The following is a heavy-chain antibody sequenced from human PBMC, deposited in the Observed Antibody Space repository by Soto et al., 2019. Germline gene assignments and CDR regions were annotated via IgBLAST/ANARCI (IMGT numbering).Heavy chain of an antibody. CDR2: IYPGDSDT. Sequence: GESLKISCKGSGYSFTSYWIGWVRQMPGKGLEWMGIIYPGDSDTSYSPSFQGQVTISADKSISTAYLQWSSLKASDTAMYYCARHVRVGATLGWFDPWGQGTLVTVSS. D-gene: IGHD1-26*01. CDR1: GYSFTSYW. V-gene: IGHV5-51*01. J-gene: IGHJ5*02. CDR3: ARHVRVGATLGWFDP.